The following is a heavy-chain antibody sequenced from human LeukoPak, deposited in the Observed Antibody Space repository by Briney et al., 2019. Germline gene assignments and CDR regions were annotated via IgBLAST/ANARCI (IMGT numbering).Heavy chain of an antibody. J-gene: IGHJ4*02. V-gene: IGHV3-48*01. CDR3: ARDPLGIVGATPGY. D-gene: IGHD1-26*01. Sequence: GGSLRLSCAASGFTFSSYSMNWVRQAPGKGLGWLSYISSSSSTISYADSVRGRFTISRDNAKNSLYLQMNSLRAEDTAVYYCARDPLGIVGATPGYWGQGTLVTVSS. CDR1: GFTFSSYS. CDR2: ISSSSSTI.